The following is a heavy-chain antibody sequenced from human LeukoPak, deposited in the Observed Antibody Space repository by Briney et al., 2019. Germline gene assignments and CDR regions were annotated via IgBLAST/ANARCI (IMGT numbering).Heavy chain of an antibody. CDR2: IIPIFGTA. V-gene: IGHV1-69*01. J-gene: IGHJ4*02. CDR3: ASSHHADYGDYETDY. D-gene: IGHD4-17*01. Sequence: GPQVKVSCKASGYTFTSYAMNWVRQAPGQGLEWMGGIIPIFGTANYAQKFQGRVTITADGSTSTAYMELSSLRSEDTAVYYCASSHHADYGDYETDYWGQGTLVTVSS. CDR1: GYTFTSYA.